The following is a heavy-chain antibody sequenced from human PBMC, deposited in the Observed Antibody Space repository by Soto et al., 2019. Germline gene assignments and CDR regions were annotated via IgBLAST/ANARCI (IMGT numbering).Heavy chain of an antibody. CDR3: ARDLDSGSYYFDY. Sequence: QVQLVQSGAEVKKPGASLKVSCKASGYTFSSYGISWVRQAPGQGLERMGWISAYTGKTNYAQKLQGRVTMTTDTSTSTAYMEVRSLRSDDTVVYYCARDLDSGSYYFDYWGQGTLVTVSS. D-gene: IGHD1-26*01. CDR1: GYTFSSYG. V-gene: IGHV1-18*04. J-gene: IGHJ4*02. CDR2: ISAYTGKT.